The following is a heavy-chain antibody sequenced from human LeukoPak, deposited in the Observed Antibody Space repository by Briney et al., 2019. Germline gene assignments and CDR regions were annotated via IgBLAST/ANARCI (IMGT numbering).Heavy chain of an antibody. CDR2: IKQDGSEK. J-gene: IGHJ4*02. V-gene: IGHV3-7*03. D-gene: IGHD5-24*01. Sequence: AGGSLRLSCAASGFTFSTYFMHWVRQAPGKGLEWVASIKQDGSEKYYVDSVKGRFTISRDNAKNSLYLQMNSLRAEDTAVYYCAREAKMGYWGQGTLVTVSS. CDR3: AREAKMGY. CDR1: GFTFSTYF.